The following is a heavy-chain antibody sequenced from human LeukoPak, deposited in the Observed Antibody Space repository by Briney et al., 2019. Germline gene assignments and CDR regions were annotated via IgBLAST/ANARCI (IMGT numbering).Heavy chain of an antibody. CDR2: IYYSGST. CDR3: ARDRVAGYYDSSGYSPLLAFDI. D-gene: IGHD3-22*01. CDR1: GGSISSHY. Sequence: PSETLSLTCTVSGGSISSHYWSWIRQPPGKGLEWIGYIYYSGSTNYNPSLKSRVTISVDTSKNQFSLKLSSVTAADTAVYYCARDRVAGYYDSSGYSPLLAFDIWGQGTMVTVSS. J-gene: IGHJ3*02. V-gene: IGHV4-59*11.